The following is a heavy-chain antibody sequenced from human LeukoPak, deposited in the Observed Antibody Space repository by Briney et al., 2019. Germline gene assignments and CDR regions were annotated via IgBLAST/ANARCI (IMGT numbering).Heavy chain of an antibody. CDR1: GGSISSYY. CDR2: IYYSGST. D-gene: IGHD3-22*01. V-gene: IGHV4-59*01. CDR3: ARSRDPYYYDISGS. J-gene: IGHJ4*02. Sequence: SETLSLTCTVSGGSISSYYWSWIRQPPGKGLEWIGYIYYSGSTNYNPSLKSRVTISVDTSKNQFSLKLSSETAADTAVYYCARSRDPYYYDISGSWGQGTLVTVSS.